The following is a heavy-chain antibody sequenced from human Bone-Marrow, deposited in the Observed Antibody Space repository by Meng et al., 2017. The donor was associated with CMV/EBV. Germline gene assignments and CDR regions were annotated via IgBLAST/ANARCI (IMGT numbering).Heavy chain of an antibody. D-gene: IGHD2-2*01. CDR2: IYWNDDK. Sequence: SGPTLVKPTQTLTLTCTFSGFSLSTSGVGVGWIRQPPGKALEWLALIYWNDDKRYSPSLKSRLTITKDTSKNQVVLTMTNMDPVDTATYYCAHRAVVVPAASGEYGYYFDDWGQGTLVTVSS. V-gene: IGHV2-5*01. CDR1: GFSLSTSGVG. CDR3: AHRAVVVPAASGEYGYYFDD. J-gene: IGHJ4*02.